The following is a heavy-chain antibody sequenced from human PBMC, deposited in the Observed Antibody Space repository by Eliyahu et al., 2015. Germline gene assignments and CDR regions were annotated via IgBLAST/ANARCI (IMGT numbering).Heavy chain of an antibody. Sequence: EVQLVESGGGLVQPGGSLRLSCAASGFTFSCYWXSWVRQAPGKRLEWVANIRQDGSEKNYVDSVKGRFTISRDNAKNSLYLQMNSLRAEDTAVYYCARGLEDGRYFYYSMDLWGQGTTVTVSS. D-gene: IGHD3-10*01. V-gene: IGHV3-7*01. CDR3: ARGLEDGRYFYYSMDL. CDR1: GFTFSCYW. CDR2: IRQDGSEK. J-gene: IGHJ6*02.